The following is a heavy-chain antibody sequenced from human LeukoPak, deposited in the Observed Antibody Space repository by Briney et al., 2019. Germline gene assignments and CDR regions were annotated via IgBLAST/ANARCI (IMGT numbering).Heavy chain of an antibody. D-gene: IGHD2-8*01. Sequence: ASVKVSCKTSGYTFNSHGISWVRQAPGQGLEWMGWINPNSGGTNYAQKFQGRVTMTRDTSISTAYMELSRLRSDDTAVYYCARDKGVRLSYYFDYWGQGTLVTVSS. CDR3: ARDKGVRLSYYFDY. CDR2: INPNSGGT. J-gene: IGHJ4*02. CDR1: GYTFNSHG. V-gene: IGHV1-2*02.